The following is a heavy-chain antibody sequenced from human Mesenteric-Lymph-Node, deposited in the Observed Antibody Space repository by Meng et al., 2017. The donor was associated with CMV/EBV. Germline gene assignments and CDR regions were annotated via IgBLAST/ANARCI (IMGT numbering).Heavy chain of an antibody. Sequence: YPFTSYDINWVRQAPGQGLEWMGWISAYNGNTNYAQKLQGRVTMTTDTSTSTAYMELRSLRSDDTAVYYCASAQTFGGVIVPHLDYWGQGTLVTVSS. V-gene: IGHV1-18*01. CDR2: ISAYNGNT. J-gene: IGHJ4*02. D-gene: IGHD3-16*02. CDR1: YPFTSYD. CDR3: ASAQTFGGVIVPHLDY.